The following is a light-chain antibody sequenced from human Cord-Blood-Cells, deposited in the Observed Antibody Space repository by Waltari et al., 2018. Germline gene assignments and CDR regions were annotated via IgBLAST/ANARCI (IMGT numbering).Light chain of an antibody. CDR1: QSLVHSEGNTY. CDR2: KVS. J-gene: IGKJ1*01. V-gene: IGKV2-30*02. Sequence: VMPQSPPPLPVTLGQPASISCTSSQSLVHSEGNTYLTWFQQRPGKSPRRLIYKVSHRDSGVPDRFSGSGSGTDFNLKISRVEAEDVGVFYCMQSTDWPWTFGQGTKVEIK. CDR3: MQSTDWPWT.